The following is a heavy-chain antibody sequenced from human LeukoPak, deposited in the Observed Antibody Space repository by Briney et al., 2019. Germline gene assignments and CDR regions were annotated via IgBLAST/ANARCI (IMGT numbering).Heavy chain of an antibody. Sequence: PGGSLRLSCAASRFTFSSYSMNWVRQAPGKGLEWVSSISSSSTYIYYADSVKGRFTISRDNAKNSLYLQMSSLRADDTAVYYCATPTLGYCSGGSCRTSDYWGQGTLVTVSS. CDR3: ATPTLGYCSGGSCRTSDY. CDR1: RFTFSSYS. V-gene: IGHV3-21*01. D-gene: IGHD2-15*01. J-gene: IGHJ4*02. CDR2: ISSSSTYI.